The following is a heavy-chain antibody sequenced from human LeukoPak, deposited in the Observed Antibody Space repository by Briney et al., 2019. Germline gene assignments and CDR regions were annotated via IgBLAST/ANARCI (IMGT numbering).Heavy chain of an antibody. Sequence: ASVKVSCKVSGYTLTELSMHWVRQAPGKGLEWMGGFDPEDGETIYAQKFQGRVTMTEDTSTDTAYMELSSLRSEDTAVYYCATGRPPKYSSGWYYFDYWGQGTLVTVSS. CDR3: ATGRPPKYSSGWYYFDY. V-gene: IGHV1-24*01. CDR1: GYTLTELS. J-gene: IGHJ4*02. D-gene: IGHD6-19*01. CDR2: FDPEDGET.